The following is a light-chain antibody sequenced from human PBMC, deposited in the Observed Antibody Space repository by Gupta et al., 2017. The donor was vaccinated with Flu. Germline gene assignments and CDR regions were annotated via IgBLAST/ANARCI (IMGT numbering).Light chain of an antibody. CDR1: SSDIGGYNS. CDR3: SSYTISSTLV. V-gene: IGLV2-14*01. CDR2: DVA. J-gene: IGLJ3*02. Sequence: QSALTQPASASGSPGPSTTISCTGTSSDIGGYNSVSWYQQYPGKAPKVMIYDVANRPSGVSNRFSGSKSGNTASLTISGLQAEDEADYYCSSYTISSTLVFGGGTTLTVL.